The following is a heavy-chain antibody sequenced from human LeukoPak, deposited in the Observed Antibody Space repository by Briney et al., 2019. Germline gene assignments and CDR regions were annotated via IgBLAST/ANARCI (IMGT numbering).Heavy chain of an antibody. V-gene: IGHV3-23*01. CDR2: ISGSGGST. CDR3: ATSGVVPAAMGLEYYFDY. CDR1: GFSFDKYG. J-gene: IGHJ4*02. D-gene: IGHD2-2*01. Sequence: GGSLRLSCTASGFSFDKYGMYWVRQAPGKGLEWVSAISGSGGSTYYADSVKGRFTISRDNSKNTLYLQMNSLRAEDTAVYYCATSGVVPAAMGLEYYFDYWGQGTLVTVSS.